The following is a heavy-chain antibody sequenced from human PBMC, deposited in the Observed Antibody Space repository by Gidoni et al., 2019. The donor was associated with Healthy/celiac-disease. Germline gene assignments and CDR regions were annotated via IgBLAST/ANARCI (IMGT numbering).Heavy chain of an antibody. CDR1: GGSFSGYS. J-gene: IGHJ3*02. D-gene: IGHD3-22*01. CDR2: INHSGST. V-gene: IGHV4-34*01. CDR3: ARGATTYYYDSSVLWVLGDAFDI. Sequence: QVQLQQWGAGLLQPSETLSLTCAVYGGSFSGYSCSWIRQPPGKGLEWIGEINHSGSTNYNPSLKSRVTISVDTSKNQFSLKLSSVTAADTAVYYCARGATTYYYDSSVLWVLGDAFDIWGQGTMVTVSS.